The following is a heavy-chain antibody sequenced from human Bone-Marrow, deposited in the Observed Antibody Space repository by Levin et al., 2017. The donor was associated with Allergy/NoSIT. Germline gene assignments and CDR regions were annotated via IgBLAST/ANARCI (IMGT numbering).Heavy chain of an antibody. CDR2: VYYTGDT. CDR1: GGSISSPSYH. D-gene: IGHD2/OR15-2a*01. J-gene: IGHJ6*02. V-gene: IGHV4-39*07. CDR3: AKFNSWFHGVEV. Sequence: SQTLSLTCTVSGGSISSPSYHWGWIRQPPGKTLEWIGTVYYTGDTFYRPSLSSRVTISLDTSENQLSLKLTSVTAADTGVYYCAKFNSWFHGVEVWGQGTTVTVSS.